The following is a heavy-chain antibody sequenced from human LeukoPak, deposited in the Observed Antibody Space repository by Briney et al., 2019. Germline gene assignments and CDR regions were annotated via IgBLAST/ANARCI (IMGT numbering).Heavy chain of an antibody. D-gene: IGHD6-13*01. CDR2: MYYSGST. J-gene: IGHJ4*02. CDR1: GDSISTYY. CDR3: ATYKQELAFDS. V-gene: IGHV4-59*12. Sequence: SETLSLTCTVSGDSISTYYWSWIRQPPGKGLEWIGYMYYSGSTNYNPSLKSRVTISLDTPKNQFSLRLNSVTAADTAIYYCATYKQELAFDSWGQGTLVTVSS.